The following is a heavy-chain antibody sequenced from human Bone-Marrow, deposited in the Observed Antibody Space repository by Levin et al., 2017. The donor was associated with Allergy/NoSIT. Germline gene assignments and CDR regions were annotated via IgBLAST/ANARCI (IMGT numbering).Heavy chain of an antibody. CDR1: GFTFSSYW. D-gene: IGHD3-22*01. V-gene: IGHV3-7*01. Sequence: GGSLRLSCAASGFTFSSYWMSWVRQAPGKGLEWVANIKQDGSEKHYVDSVKGRFTISRDNAKNSLYLQMNSLRAEDTAVYYCARIGSYSDSSGYYTYYFDYWGQGILVTVSS. CDR3: ARIGSYSDSSGYYTYYFDY. J-gene: IGHJ4*02. CDR2: IKQDGSEK.